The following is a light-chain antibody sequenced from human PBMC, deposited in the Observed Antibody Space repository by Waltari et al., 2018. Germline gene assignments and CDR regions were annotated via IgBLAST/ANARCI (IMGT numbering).Light chain of an antibody. CDR1: QSVSSN. Sequence: EIVMTQSPATLSVSPGERATLSCRASQSVSSNLAWYQHRPGQAPRLLIYGASTRATGIPARFSGSGSGTDFTLTISSLQSEDFAVYYCQQYNNWPPMYTFGQGTELEIK. V-gene: IGKV3-15*01. CDR3: QQYNNWPPMYT. J-gene: IGKJ2*01. CDR2: GAS.